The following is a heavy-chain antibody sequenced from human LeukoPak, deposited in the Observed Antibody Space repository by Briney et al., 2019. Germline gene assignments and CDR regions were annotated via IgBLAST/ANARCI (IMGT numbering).Heavy chain of an antibody. D-gene: IGHD3-10*01. J-gene: IGHJ4*02. Sequence: MSGGSLRLSCAASGFTFSSYSMDWVRQAPGKGLEWVSSISSSSNYIYYADSVKGRFTVSRDNAKNSLYSQMNSLSAEDTAVYYCARDFPDRSGNWGFDYWGQGTLVTVSS. CDR3: ARDFPDRSGNWGFDY. V-gene: IGHV3-21*01. CDR1: GFTFSSYS. CDR2: ISSSSNYI.